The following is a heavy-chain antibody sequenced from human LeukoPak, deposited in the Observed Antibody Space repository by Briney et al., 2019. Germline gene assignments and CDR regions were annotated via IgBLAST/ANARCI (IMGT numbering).Heavy chain of an antibody. Sequence: KVSCKASGYTFTNYWIGWVRQMPGKGLEWMGRIDPSDSYTNYSPSFRGHVTISADKSISTAYLQWSTLQASDTAIYYCARRGMGYSGYDGYWYFDLWGRGTLVTVSS. CDR3: ARRGMGYSGYDGYWYFDL. J-gene: IGHJ2*01. V-gene: IGHV5-10-1*01. CDR1: GYTFTNYW. CDR2: IDPSDSYT. D-gene: IGHD5-12*01.